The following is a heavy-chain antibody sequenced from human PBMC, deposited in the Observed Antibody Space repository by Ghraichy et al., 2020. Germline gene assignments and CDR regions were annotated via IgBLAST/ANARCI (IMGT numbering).Heavy chain of an antibody. Sequence: SETLSLTCTVFGGSVSSSRYYWGWIRQPPGKGLEWIGNIYYNGITYYNPSLESRVTISIDTSKNQFSLKLSSVTATDTAVDYCARSTSTAFDYWGQGTPVTVSS. CDR3: ARSTSTAFDY. J-gene: IGHJ4*02. CDR2: IYYNGIT. V-gene: IGHV4-39*01. CDR1: GGSVSSSRYY. D-gene: IGHD1-1*01.